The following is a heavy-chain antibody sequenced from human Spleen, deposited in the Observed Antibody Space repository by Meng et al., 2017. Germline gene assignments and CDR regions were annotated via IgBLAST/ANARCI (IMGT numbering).Heavy chain of an antibody. J-gene: IGHJ4*02. Sequence: GESLKISCAASGFTFSSYEMNWVRQAPGKGLEWVSYISSSGRTAYYADSVKGRFTISRDNAKNTLYLQMNSLRAEDTAVYYCARLTYSVYEYAYWGQGKLVTVSS. CDR2: ISSSGRTA. V-gene: IGHV3-48*03. D-gene: IGHD5/OR15-5a*01. CDR1: GFTFSSYE. CDR3: ARLTYSVYEYAY.